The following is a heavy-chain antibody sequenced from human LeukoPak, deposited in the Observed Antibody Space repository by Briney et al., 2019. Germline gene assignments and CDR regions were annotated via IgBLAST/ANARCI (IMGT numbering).Heavy chain of an antibody. CDR2: IYYSGST. J-gene: IGHJ2*01. CDR1: GYSISSGYY. Sequence: SETLSLTCAVSGYSISSGYYWGWIRQTPGKGLQWIGSIYYSGSTSYNPSLKSRVTMSVDTSKNQFSLKLSSVTAADTAVYYCARNTSVISVAGPDNWYFDLWGRGTLVTVSS. D-gene: IGHD6-19*01. CDR3: ARNTSVISVAGPDNWYFDL. V-gene: IGHV4-38-2*01.